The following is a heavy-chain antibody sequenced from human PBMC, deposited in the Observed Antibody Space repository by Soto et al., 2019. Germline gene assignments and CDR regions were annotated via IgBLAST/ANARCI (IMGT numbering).Heavy chain of an antibody. J-gene: IGHJ2*01. Sequence: QVQLVQSGAEVKKPGSSVKVSCKASGGTFSSYAISWVRQAPGQGLEWMGGIIPIFGTANYAQKFQGRVTITADESTSTAYMELSSLRSEDTAVYYCARVVENDILTGYQHDWYLDLWGRGTLVTVSS. CDR1: GGTFSSYA. CDR2: IIPIFGTA. V-gene: IGHV1-69*01. D-gene: IGHD3-9*01. CDR3: ARVVENDILTGYQHDWYLDL.